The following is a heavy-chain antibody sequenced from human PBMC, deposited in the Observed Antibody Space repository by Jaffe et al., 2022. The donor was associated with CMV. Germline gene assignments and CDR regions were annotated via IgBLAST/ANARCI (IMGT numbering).Heavy chain of an antibody. D-gene: IGHD3-16*01. J-gene: IGHJ4*02. Sequence: EVQLLESGGGLVQPGGSLRLSCAASGFTFSSYAMSWVRQAPGKGLEWVSAISGSGGSTYYADSVKGRFTISRDNSKNTLYLQMNSLRAEDTAVYYCAKDSPGGRARYGGTDYWGQGTLVTVSS. V-gene: IGHV3-23*01. CDR1: GFTFSSYA. CDR3: AKDSPGGRARYGGTDY. CDR2: ISGSGGST.